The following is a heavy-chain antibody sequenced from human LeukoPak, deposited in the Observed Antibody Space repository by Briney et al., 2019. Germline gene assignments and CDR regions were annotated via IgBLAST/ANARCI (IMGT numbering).Heavy chain of an antibody. Sequence: SETLSLTCTVSGGSISSYYWSWIRQPAGKGLEWIGRIYTSGSTNYNPSLKSRVTMSVDTSKNQFSLKLSSVTAADTAVYYCARPFGRSGPRPGAFDIWGQGTMVTVSS. CDR2: IYTSGST. V-gene: IGHV4-4*07. CDR3: ARPFGRSGPRPGAFDI. J-gene: IGHJ3*02. D-gene: IGHD2-15*01. CDR1: GGSISSYY.